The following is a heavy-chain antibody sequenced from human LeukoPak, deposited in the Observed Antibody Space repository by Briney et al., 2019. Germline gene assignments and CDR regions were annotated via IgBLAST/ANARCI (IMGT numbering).Heavy chain of an antibody. CDR1: GASMSSHY. CDR2: IYHTGST. J-gene: IGHJ4*02. V-gene: IGHV4-59*11. Sequence: PSETLSLTCTVSGASMSSHYWTWMRQDPGTGLEWIGNIYHTGSTSYNPAPESRVTISLDTSNNQFSLKLTSVTAADTAVYYCAKEGGPARPGLDSWGQGILVTVSS. D-gene: IGHD6-6*01. CDR3: AKEGGPARPGLDS.